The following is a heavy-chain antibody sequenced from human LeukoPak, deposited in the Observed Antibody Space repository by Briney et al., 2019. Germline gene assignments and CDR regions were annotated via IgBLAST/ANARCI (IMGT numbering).Heavy chain of an antibody. CDR1: GYTFTGYY. J-gene: IGHJ4*02. Sequence: ASVKVSCKASGYTFTGYYMHWVRQAPGQGLEWMGWINPNSGNTGYAQKFQGRVTITRNTSISTAYMELSSLRSEDTAVYYCARVRALIGRARPYYFDYWGQGTLVTVSS. CDR3: ARVRALIGRARPYYFDY. D-gene: IGHD3-16*01. CDR2: INPNSGNT. V-gene: IGHV1-8*03.